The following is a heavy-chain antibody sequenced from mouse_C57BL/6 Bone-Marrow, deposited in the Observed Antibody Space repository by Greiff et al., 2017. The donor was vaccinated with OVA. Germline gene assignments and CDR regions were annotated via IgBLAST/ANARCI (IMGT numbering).Heavy chain of an antibody. CDR3: ARGPTSLRYPPDWYFDV. CDR2: INPGSGGT. J-gene: IGHJ1*03. D-gene: IGHD1-1*01. CDR1: GYAFTNYL. V-gene: IGHV1-54*01. Sequence: QVQLQQSGAELVRPGTSVKVSCKASGYAFTNYLIEWVKQRPGQGLEWIGVINPGSGGTNYNEKFKGKATLTVDKSSSTAYMQLSSLTSEDSAVYFCARGPTSLRYPPDWYFDVWGTGTTVTVSS.